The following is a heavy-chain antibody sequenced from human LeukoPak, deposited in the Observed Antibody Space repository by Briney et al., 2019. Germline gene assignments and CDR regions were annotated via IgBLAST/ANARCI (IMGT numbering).Heavy chain of an antibody. CDR3: ARSRVGYSGGSSQMDTAMGEAFDI. J-gene: IGHJ3*02. V-gene: IGHV3-48*04. D-gene: IGHD5-18*01. CDR2: ISSSSSTI. CDR1: GFTFSSYS. Sequence: GGSLRLSCAASGFTFSSYSMNWVRQAPGKGLEWVSYISSSSSTINYADSVKGRFTISRDNAKNSLYLQMNSLRAEDTAVYYCARSRVGYSGGSSQMDTAMGEAFDIWGQGTMVTVSS.